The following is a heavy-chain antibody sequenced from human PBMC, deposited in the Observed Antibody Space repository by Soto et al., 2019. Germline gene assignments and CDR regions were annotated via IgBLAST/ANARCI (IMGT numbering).Heavy chain of an antibody. CDR3: AKDRYYYDSSGYYYRTSDDAFDI. CDR1: GFTFSSYA. J-gene: IGHJ3*02. D-gene: IGHD3-22*01. CDR2: IGGMGGST. Sequence: EVQLLESGGGWVQPGGSLRLSGAASGFTFSSYAMSWVRQAPGKGREWVSAIGGMGGSTYYADSVKGRFTISRDNSKNTLYLQMNSLRAEDTAVYYCAKDRYYYDSSGYYYRTSDDAFDIWGQGTMVTVSS. V-gene: IGHV3-23*01.